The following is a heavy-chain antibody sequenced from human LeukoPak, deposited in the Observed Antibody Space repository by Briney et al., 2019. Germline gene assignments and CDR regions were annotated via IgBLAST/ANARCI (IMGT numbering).Heavy chain of an antibody. CDR1: GFTFSSYG. D-gene: IGHD3-22*01. V-gene: IGHV3-30*18. J-gene: IGHJ4*02. CDR3: AKDMLRYDSSGYQDY. Sequence: PGGSLRLSCAASGFTFSSYGRHWVRQAPGKGLERVAVISYDGSNKYYADSVKGRFTISRDNSKNTLYLQMNSLRAEDTAVYYCAKDMLRYDSSGYQDYWGQGTLVTVSS. CDR2: ISYDGSNK.